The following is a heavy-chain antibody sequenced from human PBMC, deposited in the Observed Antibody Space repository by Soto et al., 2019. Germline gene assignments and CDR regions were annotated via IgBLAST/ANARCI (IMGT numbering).Heavy chain of an antibody. J-gene: IGHJ4*02. Sequence: GGSLRLRCAASGFTFSSCGMHWVRQAPGKRLEWVAVIWYDGSNKYYADSVKGRFTISRDNSKNTLYLQMNSLRAEDTAVYYCARGGYSSGWLDYWGQGT. CDR2: IWYDGSNK. V-gene: IGHV3-33*01. CDR1: GFTFSSCG. D-gene: IGHD6-19*01. CDR3: ARGGYSSGWLDY.